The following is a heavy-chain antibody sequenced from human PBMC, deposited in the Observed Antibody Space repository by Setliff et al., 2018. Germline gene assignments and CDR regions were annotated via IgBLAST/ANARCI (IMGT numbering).Heavy chain of an antibody. CDR1: GFTFSSYS. V-gene: IGHV4-59*12. Sequence: SETLSLSCAASGFTFSSYSMNWVRQPPGKGLEWIGYIYHSGSTYYNPSLKSRVTISVDTSKNQFSLKLSSVTAADTAVYYCASWGSGSYYPPHYWGQGTLVTVSS. CDR3: ASWGSGSYYPPHY. J-gene: IGHJ4*02. CDR2: IYHSGST. D-gene: IGHD1-26*01.